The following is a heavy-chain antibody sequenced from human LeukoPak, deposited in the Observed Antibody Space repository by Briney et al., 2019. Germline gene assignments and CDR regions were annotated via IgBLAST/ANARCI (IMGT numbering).Heavy chain of an antibody. V-gene: IGHV3-21*01. CDR3: ARDLGYSYGSTDYYYGMDV. D-gene: IGHD5-18*01. CDR1: GFTFSSYS. Sequence: GGSLRLSCAASGFTFSSYSMNWVRQAPGKGLEWVSSISSSISYIYYADSVKGRFTISRDNAKNSLYLQMNSLRAEDTAVYYCARDLGYSYGSTDYYYGMDVWGQGTTVTVSS. CDR2: ISSSISYI. J-gene: IGHJ6*02.